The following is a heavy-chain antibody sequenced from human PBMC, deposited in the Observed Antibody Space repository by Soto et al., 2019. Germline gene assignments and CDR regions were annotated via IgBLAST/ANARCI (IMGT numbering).Heavy chain of an antibody. CDR2: IDPSDSYT. CDR3: ARQGGPGNWFDP. CDR1: GYSFTTYW. D-gene: IGHD1-26*01. V-gene: IGHV5-10-1*01. Sequence: PGESLKISCRGSGYSFTTYWTSWVRQMPGKGLEWMGRIDPSDSYTNYSPSFQGHVTISADKSISTAYLQWSSLKASDTAMYYCARQGGPGNWFDPWGQGTLVTAPQ. J-gene: IGHJ5*02.